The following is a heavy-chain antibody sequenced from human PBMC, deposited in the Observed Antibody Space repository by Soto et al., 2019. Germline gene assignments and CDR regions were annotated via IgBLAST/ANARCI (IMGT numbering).Heavy chain of an antibody. CDR3: ASYGGNSAYSFDY. D-gene: IGHD4-17*01. CDR1: GGSISSYY. V-gene: IGHV4-59*01. CDR2: IYYSGST. Sequence: TLSLTCTVSGGSISSYYWSWIRQPSGKGLECIGYIYYSGSTNYNPSLKSRVTISVDTSKNQFSLKLSSVTAADTAVYYCASYGGNSAYSFDYWGQGTLVTVSS. J-gene: IGHJ4*02.